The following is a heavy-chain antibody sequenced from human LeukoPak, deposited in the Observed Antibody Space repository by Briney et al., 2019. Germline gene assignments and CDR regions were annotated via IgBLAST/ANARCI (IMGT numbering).Heavy chain of an antibody. CDR2: VHRSGSV. Sequence: SETLSLTCDVSGGSFSGYSWSWIRQPPGGGLEWIGQVHRSGSVNYNPSLRSRVTMSLDTSKSHFSLTLTSVTAADTAVYYCVGGPQYFDSTGYPQDILTNWGQGTLVTVSS. CDR1: GGSFSGYS. V-gene: IGHV4-34*01. CDR3: VGGPQYFDSTGYPQDILTN. D-gene: IGHD3-22*01. J-gene: IGHJ4*02.